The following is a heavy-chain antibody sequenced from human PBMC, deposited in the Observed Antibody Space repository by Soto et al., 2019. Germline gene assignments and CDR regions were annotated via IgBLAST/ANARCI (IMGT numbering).Heavy chain of an antibody. CDR2: IYYSGST. D-gene: IGHD3-22*01. V-gene: IGHV4-30-4*01. J-gene: IGHJ5*02. Sequence: PSETLSLTCTVSGGSISSGDYYWSWIRQPPGKGLEWIGYIYYSGSTYYNPSLKSRVTISVDTSKNQFSLKLSSVTAADTAVYYCARGGSSGYNWFDPWGQGTLVTVSS. CDR1: GGSISSGDYY. CDR3: ARGGSSGYNWFDP.